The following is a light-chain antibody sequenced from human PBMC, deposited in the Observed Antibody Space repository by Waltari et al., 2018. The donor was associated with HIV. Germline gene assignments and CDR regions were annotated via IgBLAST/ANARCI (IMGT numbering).Light chain of an antibody. CDR2: EVS. Sequence: QSALTQPASVSGSPAQSNTISCTGTSSDVGGYNYVSWSQHHPGKAPKRMIYEVSMRPAGVSNRFSGSKSGNTASLTIAGLQAEDEADYYCSSYTSSSTRVFGGGTNLTVL. CDR3: SSYTSSSTRV. CDR1: SSDVGGYNY. V-gene: IGLV2-14*01. J-gene: IGLJ3*02.